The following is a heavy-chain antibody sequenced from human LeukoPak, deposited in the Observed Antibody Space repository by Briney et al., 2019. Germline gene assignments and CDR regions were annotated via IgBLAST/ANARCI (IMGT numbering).Heavy chain of an antibody. V-gene: IGHV4-59*01. CDR2: LYYSGDT. Sequence: SETLSLTCTVSGGSISNYYWSWIRQPPGKGLEWIGYLYYSGDTNYNPSLKSRVTISVDTSKNQFSLSLSSVTAADTAVYYCASSHPLGSNNDYYTPFDYWGQGTLVTVSS. CDR3: ASSHPLGSNNDYYTPFDY. D-gene: IGHD3-3*01. CDR1: GGSISNYY. J-gene: IGHJ4*02.